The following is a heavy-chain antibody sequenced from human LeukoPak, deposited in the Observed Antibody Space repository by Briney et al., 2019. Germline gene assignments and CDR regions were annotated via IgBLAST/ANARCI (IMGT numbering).Heavy chain of an antibody. Sequence: GSLRLSCAASGFTFSSYWMSWVCQAPGKRLEWVANIKQDGSEKYYVDSVKGRFTISRDNAKNSLYLQMNSLRAEDTAVYYCARVRMRSGWYSWDYWGQGTLVTVSS. J-gene: IGHJ4*02. CDR2: IKQDGSEK. CDR3: ARVRMRSGWYSWDY. V-gene: IGHV3-7*01. CDR1: GFTFSSYW. D-gene: IGHD6-19*01.